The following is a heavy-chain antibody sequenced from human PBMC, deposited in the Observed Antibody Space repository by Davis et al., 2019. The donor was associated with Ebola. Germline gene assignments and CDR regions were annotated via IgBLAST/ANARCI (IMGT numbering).Heavy chain of an antibody. Sequence: GESLKIPCAASGFTFSSYSMNWVRQAPGKGLEWVSYISSSSSTIYYADSVKGRFTISRDNAKNSLYLQMNSLRAEDTAVYYCARDRRLLWRGGDAFDIWGQGTMVTVSS. D-gene: IGHD3-10*01. CDR2: ISSSSSTI. V-gene: IGHV3-48*04. J-gene: IGHJ3*02. CDR3: ARDRRLLWRGGDAFDI. CDR1: GFTFSSYS.